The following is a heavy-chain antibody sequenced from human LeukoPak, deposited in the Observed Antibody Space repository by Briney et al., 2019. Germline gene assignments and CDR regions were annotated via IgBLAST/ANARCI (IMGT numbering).Heavy chain of an antibody. CDR2: ISYGGSNK. D-gene: IGHD3-22*01. CDR1: GFTFSSYA. Sequence: GRSLRLSCAASGFTFSSYAMHWVRQAPGKGLECVAVISYGGSNKYYADSVKGRFTISRDNSKNTLYLQMNSLRTEDTAVYYCARGWGSSGYYYFDYWGQGTLVTVSS. J-gene: IGHJ4*02. CDR3: ARGWGSSGYYYFDY. V-gene: IGHV3-30*01.